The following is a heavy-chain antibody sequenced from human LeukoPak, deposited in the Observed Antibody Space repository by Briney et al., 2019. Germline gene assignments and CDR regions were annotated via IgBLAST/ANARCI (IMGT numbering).Heavy chain of an antibody. J-gene: IGHJ3*02. CDR1: GFTFSNYS. Sequence: GGSLRLSCAASGFTFSNYSINWVRQDPGKGLEWVASISGSGSHTYYADSVQGRFTVSRDNSKNTVNLHLNTVRAEDTAVYYCAKERVSSGMMEGVLHMWGQGTTVSVSS. V-gene: IGHV3-23*01. CDR2: ISGSGSHT. CDR3: AKERVSSGMMEGVLHM. D-gene: IGHD2-8*01.